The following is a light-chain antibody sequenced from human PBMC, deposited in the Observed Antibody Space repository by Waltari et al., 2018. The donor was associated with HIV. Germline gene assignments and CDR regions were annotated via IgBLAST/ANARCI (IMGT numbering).Light chain of an antibody. CDR3: QQYNRWPWT. CDR1: QTVGAN. CDR2: GAS. J-gene: IGKJ1*01. V-gene: IGKV3-15*01. Sequence: ETLMTQSPATVSASPGEGVTPFCRASQTVGANVAWYKQKVGQAPSLLVFGASTRATAIPDRLHGSGSGTEFTLTINSLQSEDFGVYYCQQYNRWPWTFGQGTRVEV.